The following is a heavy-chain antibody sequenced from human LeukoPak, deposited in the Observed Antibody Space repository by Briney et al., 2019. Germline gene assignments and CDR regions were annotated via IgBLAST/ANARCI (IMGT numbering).Heavy chain of an antibody. CDR1: GFTFSSYG. V-gene: IGHV3-30*02. J-gene: IGHJ4*02. D-gene: IGHD3-3*01. Sequence: GGSLRLSCAASGFTFSSYGMHWVRQAPGKGLEWVAIIRYDGSNKYYADSVKGRFTISRDISENTLYLQMNALRAEDTAVYYCASRVVTSFDYWGQGTLVTVSS. CDR2: IRYDGSNK. CDR3: ASRVVTSFDY.